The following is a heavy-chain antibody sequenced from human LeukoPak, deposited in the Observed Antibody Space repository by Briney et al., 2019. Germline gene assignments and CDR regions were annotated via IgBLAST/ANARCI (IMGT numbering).Heavy chain of an antibody. Sequence: GGSLRLSCAASGFTSSTYGMSWVRQAPGKGLEWVSSITNGGDNTYYADFVQGRFTIYRDNSKNSLHLQMSSLRAEDTAIYFCAKRDTSGLYYFDYWGQGTLVTVSS. V-gene: IGHV3-23*01. D-gene: IGHD3-10*01. CDR1: GFTSSTYG. J-gene: IGHJ4*02. CDR2: ITNGGDNT. CDR3: AKRDTSGLYYFDY.